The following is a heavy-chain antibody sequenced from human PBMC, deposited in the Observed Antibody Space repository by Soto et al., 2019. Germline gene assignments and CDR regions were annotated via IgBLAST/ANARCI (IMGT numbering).Heavy chain of an antibody. CDR2: IYHSGAT. J-gene: IGHJ3*02. Sequence: SETLSLTCGVSGDSITSTAFWSWVRQPPGKGLEWIGEIYHSGATNSNPSPKSRVTMSVDKSKNQFSLRLSSVTAADTALYYCARVSKDASGYYYGAFDIWGQGTMVTVSS. V-gene: IGHV4-4*02. CDR1: GDSITSTAF. CDR3: ARVSKDASGYYYGAFDI. D-gene: IGHD3-22*01.